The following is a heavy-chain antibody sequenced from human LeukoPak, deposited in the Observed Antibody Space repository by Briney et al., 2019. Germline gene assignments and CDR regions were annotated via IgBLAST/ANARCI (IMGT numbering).Heavy chain of an antibody. CDR1: GGSISSSSYY. CDR3: ARQRGYYDSSGYYPDY. V-gene: IGHV4-39*01. Sequence: PSETLSLTRTVSGGSISSSSYYWGWIRQPPGKGLEWIGSIYYSGSTYYNPSLKSRVTISADTSKNQFSLKLSSVTAADTAVYYCARQRGYYDSSGYYPDYWGQGTLVTVSS. D-gene: IGHD3-22*01. CDR2: IYYSGST. J-gene: IGHJ4*02.